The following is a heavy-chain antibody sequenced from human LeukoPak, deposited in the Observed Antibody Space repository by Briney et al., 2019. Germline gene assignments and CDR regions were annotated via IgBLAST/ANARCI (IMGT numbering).Heavy chain of an antibody. CDR1: GYTFTSYA. Sequence: ASVKVSCKASGYTFTSYAMNWVRQAPGQGLEWMGWINTNTGNPTYAQGFTGRFVFSLDTSVSTAYLQISSLKVEDTAVYYCAKSGPTPLFDYWGQGTLVTVSS. J-gene: IGHJ4*02. CDR2: INTNTGNP. CDR3: AKSGPTPLFDY. D-gene: IGHD5-12*01. V-gene: IGHV7-4-1*02.